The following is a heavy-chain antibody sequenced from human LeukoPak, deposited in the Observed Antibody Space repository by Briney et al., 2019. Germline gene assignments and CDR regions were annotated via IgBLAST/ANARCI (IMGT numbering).Heavy chain of an antibody. Sequence: SETLSLTCAVSGGSISSSNWWSWVRQPPGKGLEWIGEIYHSGSTNYNPSLKSRVTISVDKSRSHFSLKLSSVTAADTAVYYCASYYYDSSGHNSLDYWGQGTLVTVSS. CDR1: GGSISSSNW. V-gene: IGHV4-4*02. D-gene: IGHD3-22*01. CDR3: ASYYYDSSGHNSLDY. J-gene: IGHJ4*02. CDR2: IYHSGST.